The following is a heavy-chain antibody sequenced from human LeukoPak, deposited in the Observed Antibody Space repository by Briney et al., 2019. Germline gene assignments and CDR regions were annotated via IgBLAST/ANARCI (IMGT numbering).Heavy chain of an antibody. D-gene: IGHD6-19*01. CDR3: ARLSVAGSPRFDY. CDR1: GFSISSSSYF. Sequence: SETLSLTCTVSGFSISSSSYFWGWPRQPPGKGLGWIVSLYYSGSTYYNPSLKGRITISVSTVKNQVSLKLSSVTAADTAVYYCARLSVAGSPRFDYGGEGTRVTVS. CDR2: LYYSGST. J-gene: IGHJ4*02. V-gene: IGHV4-39*01.